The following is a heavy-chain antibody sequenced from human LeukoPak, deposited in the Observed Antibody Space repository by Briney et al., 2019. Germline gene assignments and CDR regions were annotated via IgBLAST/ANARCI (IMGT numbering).Heavy chain of an antibody. CDR1: GFTFTNVW. Sequence: PAGGSLRLSCAASGFTFTNVWMSWVRQAPGKGLEWVSAISGSGGSTYYADSVKGRFTISRDNSKNTLYLQMNSLRAEDTAVYYCAKDRVSTSSRTYYYYYGMDVWGQGTTVTVSS. J-gene: IGHJ6*02. CDR2: ISGSGGST. CDR3: AKDRVSTSSRTYYYYYGMDV. V-gene: IGHV3-23*01. D-gene: IGHD3-10*01.